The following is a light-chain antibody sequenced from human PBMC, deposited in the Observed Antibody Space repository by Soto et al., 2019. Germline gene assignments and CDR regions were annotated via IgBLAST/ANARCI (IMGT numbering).Light chain of an antibody. CDR2: KAS. Sequence: DIVLTQSPCTLSLSLGERVTLTCRASQTISSWLAWYQQKPGKPPRLLIYKASTLTSGVPSRFRGSGSGTECTLTISRLQPDDFAMYFCQHYNSYPQAFGQGTKVDIK. CDR1: QTISSW. J-gene: IGKJ1*01. CDR3: QHYNSYPQA. V-gene: IGKV1-5*03.